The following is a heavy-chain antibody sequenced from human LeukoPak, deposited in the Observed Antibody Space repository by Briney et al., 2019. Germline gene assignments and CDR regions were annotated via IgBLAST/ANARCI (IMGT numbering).Heavy chain of an antibody. J-gene: IGHJ4*02. Sequence: GGSLRLSCAASGFTFDSYAMSWVRQAPGKGLEWVSAISGSGGSTYYADSVKGRFTISRDNSKNTLYLQMNSLRAEDTAVYYCAKDQSRDYYDSSGHYYWGQGTLVTVSS. CDR2: ISGSGGST. CDR1: GFTFDSYA. D-gene: IGHD3-22*01. V-gene: IGHV3-23*01. CDR3: AKDQSRDYYDSSGHYY.